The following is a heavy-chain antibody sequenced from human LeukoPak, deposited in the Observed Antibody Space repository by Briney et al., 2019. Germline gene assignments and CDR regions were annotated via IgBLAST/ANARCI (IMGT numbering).Heavy chain of an antibody. D-gene: IGHD4-23*01. CDR1: GGTFSSYA. Sequence: GASVKVSCKASGGTFSSYAISWVRQAPGQGLEWMGGIIPIFGTANYAQRFQGRVTITADESTSTAYMELSSLRAEDTALYYCAKDITYGGNSYYYYYMDVWGKGTTVTVSS. CDR2: IIPIFGTA. CDR3: AKDITYGGNSYYYYYMDV. V-gene: IGHV1-69*13. J-gene: IGHJ6*03.